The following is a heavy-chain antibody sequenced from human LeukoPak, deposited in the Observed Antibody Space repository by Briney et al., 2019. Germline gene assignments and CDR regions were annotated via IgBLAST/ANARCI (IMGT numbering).Heavy chain of an antibody. D-gene: IGHD5-18*01. J-gene: IGHJ4*02. CDR2: INPNSGGT. V-gene: IGHV1-2*02. CDR1: GYTFTGYY. CDR3: ARGADTAMVIDY. Sequence: ASVKVSCKASGYTFTGYYMHWVRQAPGQGLEWMGWINPNSGGTNYAQKFQGRVTMTRDTSISTAYMELSRPRSDDTAVYYCARGADTAMVIDYWGQGTLVTVSS.